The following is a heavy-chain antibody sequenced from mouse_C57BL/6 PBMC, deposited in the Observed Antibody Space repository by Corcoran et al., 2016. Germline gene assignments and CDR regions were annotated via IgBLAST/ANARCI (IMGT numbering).Heavy chain of an antibody. J-gene: IGHJ1*03. V-gene: IGHV1-19*01. CDR2: INPYNGGT. D-gene: IGHD4-1*01. CDR3: ARSVTGTEYFDV. CDR1: GYTFTDYY. Sequence: EVQLQQSGPVLVKPGASVKMSCKASGYTFTDYYMNWVKQSHGKSLEWIGVINPYNGGTSYNQKFKGKATLTVDKSSSTAYMELNSLTSEDSAVYYCARSVTGTEYFDVWGTGTTVTVSS.